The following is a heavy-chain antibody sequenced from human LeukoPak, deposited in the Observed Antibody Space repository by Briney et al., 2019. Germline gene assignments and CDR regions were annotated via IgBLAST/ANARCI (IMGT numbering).Heavy chain of an antibody. J-gene: IGHJ4*02. CDR3: AIKGYCSGGSCYDLDY. D-gene: IGHD2-15*01. CDR1: GGSFSGYY. CDR2: INHSGST. V-gene: IGHV4-34*01. Sequence: SETLSLTCAVYGGSFSGYYWSWIRQPPGKGLEWIGEINHSGSTNYNPSLKSRVTISVDTSKNQFSLKLSSVTAADTAVYYCAIKGYCSGGSCYDLDYWGQGTLVTVSS.